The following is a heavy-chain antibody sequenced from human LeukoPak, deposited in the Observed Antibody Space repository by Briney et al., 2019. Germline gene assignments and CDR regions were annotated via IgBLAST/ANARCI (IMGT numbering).Heavy chain of an antibody. D-gene: IGHD6-19*01. J-gene: IGHJ3*02. CDR3: ASTVADRKKAFDI. V-gene: IGHV3-53*01. CDR1: GFTVSSNY. Sequence: GGSLRLSCAASGFTVSSNYMSWVRQAPGKGLEWVPVIYSGGDTYYADSVRGRFAVSRDNSKNTLHLQMNSLRAEDTAEYYCASTVADRKKAFDIWGQGTMVTASS. CDR2: IYSGGDT.